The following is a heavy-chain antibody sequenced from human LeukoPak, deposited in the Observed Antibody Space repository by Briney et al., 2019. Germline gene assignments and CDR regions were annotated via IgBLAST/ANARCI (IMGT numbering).Heavy chain of an antibody. CDR3: AKFSGSYCSSTRCSKYFDY. Sequence: AGGSLRLSCEASGFTFSSSAMTWVRQAPGKGLEWVSSISIDVDKTYYADSVKGRVTISRDNSKTTLYLQMNSLRAEDTAVYYCAKFSGSYCSSTRCSKYFDYWGQGTLVTVSS. CDR2: ISIDVDKT. D-gene: IGHD2-2*01. CDR1: GFTFSSSA. J-gene: IGHJ4*02. V-gene: IGHV3-23*01.